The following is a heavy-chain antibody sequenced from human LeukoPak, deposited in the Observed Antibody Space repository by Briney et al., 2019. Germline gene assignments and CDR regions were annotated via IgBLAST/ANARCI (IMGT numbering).Heavy chain of an antibody. CDR2: ITSGSTI. V-gene: IGHV3-21*01. CDR1: GFSFSSYT. Sequence: RAGGSLRLSRAASGFSFSSYTMNWVRQAPGKGLQWVSSITSGSTIYYADSVKGRFTISRDNAKTSLYLQMNSLTAEDTAVYYCAALERVDYWGQGTLVTVSS. CDR3: AALERVDY. J-gene: IGHJ4*02. D-gene: IGHD1-1*01.